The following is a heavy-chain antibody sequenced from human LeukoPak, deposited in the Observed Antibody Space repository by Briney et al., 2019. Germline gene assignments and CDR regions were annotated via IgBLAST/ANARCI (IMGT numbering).Heavy chain of an antibody. CDR2: VIGSGGNT. CDR1: GFTFSGDA. V-gene: IGHV3-23*01. Sequence: GGSLRLSCAGSGFTFSGDAMSWVRQAPGKGLEWVSTVIGSGGNTYYADSVRGRFTISRDNSKNTLYLQINSLGADDTAVYYCARGGLFKFDYWGQGTLVTVSS. J-gene: IGHJ4*02. CDR3: ARGGLFKFDY.